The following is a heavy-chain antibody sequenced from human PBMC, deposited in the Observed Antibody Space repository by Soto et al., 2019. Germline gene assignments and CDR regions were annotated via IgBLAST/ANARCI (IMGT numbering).Heavy chain of an antibody. V-gene: IGHV3-73*01. D-gene: IGHD1-26*01. CDR1: GYTFSDTA. CDR2: VASKPEGYTT. Sequence: GGSLRLSCAASGYTFSDTAIHWVRQAPGKGLEWVGRVASKPEGYTTTYGASVKGRFTISRDESQNTAYLQMNSLKTGDTAVYYGNKNSGTLRAPAAWGPETLVTFS. J-gene: IGHJ4*02. CDR3: NKNSGTLRAPAA.